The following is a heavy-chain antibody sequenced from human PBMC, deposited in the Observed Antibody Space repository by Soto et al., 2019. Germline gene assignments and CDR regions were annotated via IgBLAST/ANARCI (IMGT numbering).Heavy chain of an antibody. CDR2: IYYSGNT. Sequence: QVQLQESGPGLVKPSETLSLTCTVSGGSIGYYYWGWIRQPPGKGLEWIGSIYYSGNTHYNPSLKSRVTISVDTSMNQFSLNLDSVTAVDSAVYYCVRGGYVHAFDYWGQGALVTVSS. CDR1: GGSIGYYY. CDR3: VRGGYVHAFDY. D-gene: IGHD5-12*01. V-gene: IGHV4-59*01. J-gene: IGHJ4*02.